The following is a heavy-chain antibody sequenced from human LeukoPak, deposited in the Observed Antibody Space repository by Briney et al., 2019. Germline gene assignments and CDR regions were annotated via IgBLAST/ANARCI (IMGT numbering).Heavy chain of an antibody. CDR3: ARARAAAGIDFDY. V-gene: IGHV1-8*01. D-gene: IGHD6-13*01. Sequence: ASVKVSCKASGYTFTSYDINWVRQATGQGLEWMGWMNPNSGNTGYAQKLQGRVTMTRNTSISTAYMELSSLRSEDTAVYYCARARAAAGIDFDYWGQGTLVTVSS. CDR2: MNPNSGNT. CDR1: GYTFTSYD. J-gene: IGHJ4*02.